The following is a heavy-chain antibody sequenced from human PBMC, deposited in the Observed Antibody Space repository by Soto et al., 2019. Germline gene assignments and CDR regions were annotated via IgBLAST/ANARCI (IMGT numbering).Heavy chain of an antibody. Sequence: EVQLVESGGGLVKPGGSLRLSSATSGFTLGSYTMNWVRQAPGKGLEWVSCISSASSYIYYADSVQGRFTISRDNSEKSLYLHMNSLRAEDTAVYYCARRSGYAYGSLDHCGQGVLVTVSS. V-gene: IGHV3-21*02. CDR2: ISSASSYI. D-gene: IGHD5-18*01. CDR3: ARRSGYAYGSLDH. CDR1: GFTLGSYT. J-gene: IGHJ4*02.